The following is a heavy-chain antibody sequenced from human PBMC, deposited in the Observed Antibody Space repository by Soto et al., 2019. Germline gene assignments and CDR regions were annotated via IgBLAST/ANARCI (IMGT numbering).Heavy chain of an antibody. D-gene: IGHD1-1*01. Sequence: SGXLSLPCTVSGASISGFYWSWIRNSAGKGLEWIGRIYATGTTDYNPSLKSRVMMSVDTSKKQFSLKLRSVTAADTAVYYCVRDGTKTLRDWFDPWGQGISVTVPQ. CDR3: VRDGTKTLRDWFDP. CDR2: IYATGTT. J-gene: IGHJ5*02. V-gene: IGHV4-4*07. CDR1: GASISGFY.